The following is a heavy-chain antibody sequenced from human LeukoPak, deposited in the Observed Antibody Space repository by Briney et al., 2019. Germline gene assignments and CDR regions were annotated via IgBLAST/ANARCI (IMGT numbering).Heavy chain of an antibody. CDR2: ISSSSSNR. V-gene: IGHV3-21*01. J-gene: IGHJ6*02. Sequence: KSGGSLRLSCAASGFTFSWSSMNWARQAPGKGLEWVSSISSSSSNRNYADSVKGRFIISRDNAKNSLYLQMNSLRAEDTAVYYCARDAGNDFWSGHYTYHYGLDVWGQGTTVTVSS. CDR3: ARDAGNDFWSGHYTYHYGLDV. CDR1: GFTFSWSS. D-gene: IGHD3-3*01.